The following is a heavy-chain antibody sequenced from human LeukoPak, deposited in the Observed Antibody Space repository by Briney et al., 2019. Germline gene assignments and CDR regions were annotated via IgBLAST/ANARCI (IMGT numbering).Heavy chain of an antibody. Sequence: ASVKVSCKASGYTFTSYYMHWVRQAPGQGLEWMGIINPSGGSTSYAQKFQGRVTMTRDTSTSTVYMELSSLRSEDTAVYYCARGERMSGSWYGGTIDYWGQGTLVTVSS. V-gene: IGHV1-46*01. CDR3: ARGERMSGSWYGGTIDY. D-gene: IGHD6-13*01. J-gene: IGHJ4*02. CDR1: GYTFTSYY. CDR2: INPSGGST.